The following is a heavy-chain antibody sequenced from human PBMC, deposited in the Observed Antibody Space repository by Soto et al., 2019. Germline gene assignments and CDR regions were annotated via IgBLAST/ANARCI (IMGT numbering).Heavy chain of an antibody. J-gene: IGHJ4*02. CDR1: GFTVSSNY. D-gene: IGHD2-21*02. V-gene: IGHV3-66*01. CDR2: IYSGGST. Sequence: GGSLRLCCAASGFTVSSNYMSWVRQAPGKGLEWVSVIYSGGSTYYADSVKGRFTISRDSSKNTLYLHMNSLRAEDTAVYYCARIISGGDSIDYSGQAPLVTVSS. CDR3: ARIISGGDSIDY.